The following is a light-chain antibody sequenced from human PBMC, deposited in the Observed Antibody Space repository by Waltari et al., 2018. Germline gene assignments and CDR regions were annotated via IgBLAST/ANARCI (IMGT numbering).Light chain of an antibody. Sequence: DIVMTQSPATLSVSPGERATLSCRASQSVSSNLAWNQQKPGQAPRLLIYGASTRATGIPARFSGSGSGTEFTLTISSRQAEDVAVYDCQQYNNWLWTFGQGTKVEIK. CDR2: GAS. CDR3: QQYNNWLWT. J-gene: IGKJ1*01. V-gene: IGKV3-15*01. CDR1: QSVSSN.